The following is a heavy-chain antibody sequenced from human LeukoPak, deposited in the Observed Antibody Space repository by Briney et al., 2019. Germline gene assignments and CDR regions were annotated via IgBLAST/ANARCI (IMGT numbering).Heavy chain of an antibody. CDR1: GFTFSSYC. CDR3: ARLHYDSSGYYGDYFDY. Sequence: GGSLRLSCAASGFTFSSYCRHCIRQAPGKGLVWVSRINSHGSSTSYAAPAKRRLTIFRDNGKKTLYLQMKGLRDEDRAVYYCARLHYDSSGYYGDYFDYWGQGTMVTVSS. V-gene: IGHV3-74*01. J-gene: IGHJ4*02. CDR2: INSHGSST. D-gene: IGHD3-22*01.